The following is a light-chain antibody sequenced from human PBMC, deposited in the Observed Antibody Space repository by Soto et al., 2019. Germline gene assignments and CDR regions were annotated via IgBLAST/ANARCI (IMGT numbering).Light chain of an antibody. Sequence: QSALTQPASVSGSPGQSITISCTGTSSDVGLYDYVSWYQQHPGKAPQLMIYAVSNRPSGVSNSFSAYKSGNTASLFISGLQAEDEAAYYCSSYTSDSSYGFGSGTKV. CDR2: AVS. J-gene: IGLJ1*01. CDR3: SSYTSDSSYG. CDR1: SSDVGLYDY. V-gene: IGLV2-14*01.